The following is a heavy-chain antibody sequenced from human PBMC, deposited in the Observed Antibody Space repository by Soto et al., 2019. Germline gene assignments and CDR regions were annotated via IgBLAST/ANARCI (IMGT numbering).Heavy chain of an antibody. D-gene: IGHD2-15*01. V-gene: IGHV1-46*01. CDR1: GYTFTSYY. Sequence: QVQLVQSGAEVKKPGASVKVSCKASGYTFTSYYMHWVRQAPGQGLELMGIINPSGGSTSYAQKFQGIVTMTRDTSTSTVYMELSSLRSEDTAEDYCARAGGGPDYWGQGTLVTVSS. J-gene: IGHJ4*02. CDR3: ARAGGGPDY. CDR2: INPSGGST.